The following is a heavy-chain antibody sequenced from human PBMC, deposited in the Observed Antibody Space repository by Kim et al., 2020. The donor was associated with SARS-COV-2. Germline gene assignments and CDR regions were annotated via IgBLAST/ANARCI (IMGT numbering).Heavy chain of an antibody. V-gene: IGHV1-3*01. CDR1: GYTFTSYA. D-gene: IGHD2-2*01. CDR3: ARDQGIYCSSTSCRYGMDV. J-gene: IGHJ6*02. CDR2: INAGNGNT. Sequence: ASVKVSCKASGYTFTSYAMHWVRQAPGQRLEWMRWINAGNGNTKYSQKFQGRVTITRDTSASTAYMELSSLRSEDTAVYYCARDQGIYCSSTSCRYGMDVWGQGTTVTVSS.